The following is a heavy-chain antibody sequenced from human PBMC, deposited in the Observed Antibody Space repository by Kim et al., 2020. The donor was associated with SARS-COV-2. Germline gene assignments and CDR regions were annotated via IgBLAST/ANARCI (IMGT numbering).Heavy chain of an antibody. D-gene: IGHD2-2*01. CDR2: INPSGGST. CDR1: GYTFTSYY. J-gene: IGHJ4*02. Sequence: ASVKVSCKASGYTFTSYYMHWVRQAPGQGLEWMGIINPSGGSTSYAQKFQGRVTMTRDTSTSTVYMELSSLRSEDTAVYYCARELVVVPAASGFDYWGQGTLVTVSS. CDR3: ARELVVVPAASGFDY. V-gene: IGHV1-46*01.